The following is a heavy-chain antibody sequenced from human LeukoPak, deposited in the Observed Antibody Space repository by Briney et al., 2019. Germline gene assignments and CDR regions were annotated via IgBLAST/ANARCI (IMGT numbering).Heavy chain of an antibody. D-gene: IGHD2-2*01. CDR1: GGSFSGYY. V-gene: IGHV4-34*01. CDR2: INHSGST. J-gene: IGHJ5*02. CDR3: ARGCSSTSCYLAGWFDP. Sequence: PSETLSLTCAVYGGSFSGYYWSWIRQPPGKGLEWIGEINHSGSTNYNPSLKSRVTISVDTSKNQFSLKLSSVTTADTAVYYCARGCSSTSCYLAGWFDPWGQGTLVTVSS.